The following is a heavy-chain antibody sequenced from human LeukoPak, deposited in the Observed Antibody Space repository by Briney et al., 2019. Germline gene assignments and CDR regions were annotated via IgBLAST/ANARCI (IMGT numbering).Heavy chain of an antibody. J-gene: IGHJ4*02. CDR2: MYSSGST. CDR1: GGSISSGDYY. CDR3: ARNIILTGYSPFDY. V-gene: IGHV4-30-4*01. Sequence: KSSETLSLTCTVSGGSISSGDYYWSWIRQPPGKGLEWIGYMYSSGSTYYNPSLMSRITMSADTSKNQFSLKLNSVTAADTAVYYCARNIILTGYSPFDYWGQGTLVTVSS. D-gene: IGHD3-9*01.